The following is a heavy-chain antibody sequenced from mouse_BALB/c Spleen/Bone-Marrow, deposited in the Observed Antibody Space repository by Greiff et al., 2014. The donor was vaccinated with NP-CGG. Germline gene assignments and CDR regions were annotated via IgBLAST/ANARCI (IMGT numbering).Heavy chain of an antibody. Sequence: EVKLVESGGGLVKLGGSLKLSCAASGFTFSTYYMSWVRQTPEKRLELVAAINSDGGSTYYPDNVKGRFTISRDNAKNTLYLQMSSLKSEDTALYYCARQGGNYPFAYWGQGTLVTVSA. D-gene: IGHD2-1*01. J-gene: IGHJ3*01. V-gene: IGHV5-6-2*01. CDR2: INSDGGST. CDR3: ARQGGNYPFAY. CDR1: GFTFSTYY.